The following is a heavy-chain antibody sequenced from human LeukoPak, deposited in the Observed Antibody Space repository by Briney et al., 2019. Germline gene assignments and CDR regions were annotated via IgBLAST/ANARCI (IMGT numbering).Heavy chain of an antibody. J-gene: IGHJ4*02. V-gene: IGHV4-39*02. Sequence: PSETLSHTCTVSGDSISGTTYYWAWIRQPPGKGLEWIGNIYFTGTTFYNPSLKSRVFMSIGTSKNRFSLDLNSVTAADMAVYYCARGLYDGGSWCHFDSWGQGTLVTVSS. D-gene: IGHD6-13*01. CDR1: GDSISGTTYY. CDR3: ARGLYDGGSWCHFDS. CDR2: IYFTGTT.